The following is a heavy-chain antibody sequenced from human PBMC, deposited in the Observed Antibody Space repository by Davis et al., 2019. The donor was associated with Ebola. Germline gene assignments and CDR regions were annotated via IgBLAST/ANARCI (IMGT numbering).Heavy chain of an antibody. J-gene: IGHJ5*02. D-gene: IGHD2-2*01. CDR2: INPNNGDT. CDR3: ARDLTGITCCS. V-gene: IGHV1-2*02. CDR1: GYTFTDSY. Sequence: ASVKVSCKASGYTFTDSYIHWVRQAPGQGLEYMGWINPNNGDTYYAPKFQGRVTLTRDTSISTAFMELRGLTSDDTADYYCARDLTGITCCSWGQGTLVTVSS.